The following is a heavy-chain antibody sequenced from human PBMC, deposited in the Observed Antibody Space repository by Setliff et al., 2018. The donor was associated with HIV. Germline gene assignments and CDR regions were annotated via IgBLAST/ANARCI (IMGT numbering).Heavy chain of an antibody. J-gene: IGHJ3*02. D-gene: IGHD3-3*01. CDR1: GGSPSDYY. CDR3: ARVREGFLPYDAFEM. CDR2: IHSSGNT. V-gene: IGHV4-34*01. Sequence: SETLSLTCAVYGGSPSDYYWSWIRQPPGKGLEWLGEIHSSGNTNYSPSLKGRVTISVDTPKNQYSLNLKSVTAADTAVYYCARVREGFLPYDAFEMWGQGTMVTVSS.